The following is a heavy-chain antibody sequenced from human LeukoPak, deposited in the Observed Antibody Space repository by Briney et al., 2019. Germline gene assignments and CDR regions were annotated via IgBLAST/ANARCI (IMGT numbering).Heavy chain of an antibody. Sequence: PSETLSLTCTVSGGSISSSNYYWGWIRLPPGKGLEWIGNIYYSGSTYYNPSLKSRVTISVDTSKNQFSLKLSSVTAADTAVYYCARDFRRTGWFPLVFDPWGQGTLVTVSS. CDR2: IYYSGST. CDR3: ARDFRRTGWFPLVFDP. CDR1: GGSISSSNYY. D-gene: IGHD2-15*01. J-gene: IGHJ5*02. V-gene: IGHV4-39*07.